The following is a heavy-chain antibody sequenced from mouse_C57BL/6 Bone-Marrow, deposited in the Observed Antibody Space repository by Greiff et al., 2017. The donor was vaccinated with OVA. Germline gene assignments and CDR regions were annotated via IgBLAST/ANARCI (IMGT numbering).Heavy chain of an antibody. J-gene: IGHJ3*01. CDR1: GFTFSNYW. CDR2: TRLKSDNYAT. CDR3: TGTGTYAK. V-gene: IGHV6-3*01. Sequence: EVMLVESGGGLVQPGGSMKLSCVASGFTFSNYWMNRVRQSPETGFEWVAQTRLKSDNYATHSAESVKGRFTISRDDSKSSVYLQMNNLRAEDTGIYYCTGTGTYAKRGQGTLVTVSA. D-gene: IGHD4-1*01.